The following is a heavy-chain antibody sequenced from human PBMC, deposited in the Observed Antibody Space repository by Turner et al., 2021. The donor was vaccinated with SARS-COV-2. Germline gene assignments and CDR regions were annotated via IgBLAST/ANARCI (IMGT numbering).Heavy chain of an antibody. J-gene: IGHJ6*02. CDR3: AREGGYSYGPYYYGMDV. CDR2: ISSSRSTI. D-gene: IGHD5-18*01. Sequence: VQLVESGGCLVHPGGSLRRSCAASGFTFSSYSMTWVRQAPGKGLEWVLYISSSRSTIYYADSVKGRFTISRDNAKTSLYLQMNSLRAEDTAVYYCAREGGYSYGPYYYGMDVWGQGTTVTVSS. V-gene: IGHV3-48*01. CDR1: GFTFSSYS.